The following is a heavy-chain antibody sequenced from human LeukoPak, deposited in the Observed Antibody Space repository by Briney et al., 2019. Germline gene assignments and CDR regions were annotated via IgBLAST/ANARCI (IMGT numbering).Heavy chain of an antibody. J-gene: IGHJ5*02. CDR2: INHSGST. D-gene: IGHD6-19*01. V-gene: IGHV4-34*01. CDR1: GGSFSGYY. Sequence: PSETLSLTCAVYGGSFSGYYWSWIRQPPGKGLEWIGEINHSGSTNYNPSLKSRVTISVDTSKNQFSLKLSSVTAADTAVYYCARDLRYSSGWYGDYNWFDPWGQGTLVTVSS. CDR3: ARDLRYSSGWYGDYNWFDP.